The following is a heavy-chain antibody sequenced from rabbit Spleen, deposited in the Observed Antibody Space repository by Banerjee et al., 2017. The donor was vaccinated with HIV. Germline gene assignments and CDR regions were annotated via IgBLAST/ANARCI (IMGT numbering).Heavy chain of an antibody. J-gene: IGHJ6*01. CDR1: GFSFSSGSY. CDR2: IDVVKSGST. D-gene: IGHD7-1*01. CDR3: ARDTGTSFSTYGMDL. V-gene: IGHV1S40*01. Sequence: QSLEESGGDLVKPGTSLTLTCTASGFSFSSGSYMCWVRQAPGKGLEWIACIDVVKSGSTYYVNWAKGRFTISKTSSTTVTLQMTSLTAADTATYFCARDTGTSFSTYGMDLWGPGTLVTVS.